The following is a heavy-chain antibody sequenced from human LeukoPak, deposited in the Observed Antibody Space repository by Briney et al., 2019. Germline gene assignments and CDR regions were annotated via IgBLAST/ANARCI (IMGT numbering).Heavy chain of an antibody. CDR1: GFTFSSYA. J-gene: IGHJ4*02. CDR2: ISGSGGST. Sequence: EGSLRLSCAASGFTFSSYAMSWVRQAPGKGLEWVSAISGSGGSTYYADSVKGRFTISRDNSKNTLYLQMNSLRAEDTAVYYCAKGRGLWFGEPRQYYFDYWGRGTLVTVSS. V-gene: IGHV3-23*01. D-gene: IGHD3-10*01. CDR3: AKGRGLWFGEPRQYYFDY.